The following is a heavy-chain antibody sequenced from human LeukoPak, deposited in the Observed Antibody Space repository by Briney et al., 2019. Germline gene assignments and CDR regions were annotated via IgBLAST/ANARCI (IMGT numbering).Heavy chain of an antibody. CDR2: INHSGST. D-gene: IGHD3-10*01. CDR1: GGSFSGYY. J-gene: IGHJ5*02. CDR3: ARHPSLMVRGPSRWFDP. V-gene: IGHV4-34*01. Sequence: SETLSLTCAVYGGSFSGYYWSWIRQPPGKGLEWIGEINHSGSTNYNPSLKSRVTISVDTSKNQFSLKLSSVTAADTAVYYCARHPSLMVRGPSRWFDPWGQGTLVTVSS.